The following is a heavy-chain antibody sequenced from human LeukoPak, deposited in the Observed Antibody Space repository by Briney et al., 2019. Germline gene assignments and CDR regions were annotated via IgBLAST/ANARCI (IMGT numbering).Heavy chain of an antibody. Sequence: GGSLRLSCAASGFTFSSYWMHWVPQAPGKGLAWISRISNGGSSSNYADSVKGRFTISRDNAKNTLYLQMNSLRAEDTAVYYCARSDTVTTYDYWGQGTLVTVSS. V-gene: IGHV3-74*01. J-gene: IGHJ4*02. CDR1: GFTFSSYW. CDR2: ISNGGSSS. D-gene: IGHD4-17*01. CDR3: ARSDTVTTYDY.